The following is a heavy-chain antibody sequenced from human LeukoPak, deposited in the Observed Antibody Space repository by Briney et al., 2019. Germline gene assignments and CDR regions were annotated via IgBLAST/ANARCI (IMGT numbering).Heavy chain of an antibody. V-gene: IGHV1-69*13. Sequence: ASVKVSCKASGGTFSSYAISWVRQAPGQGLEWMGGIIPIFGTANYAQKFQGRVTITADESTSTAYMELSSLRSEDTAVYYCASPHFSIAVRPRPKLYYYYMDVWGKGTTVTVSS. CDR3: ASPHFSIAVRPRPKLYYYYMDV. D-gene: IGHD6-6*01. CDR1: GGTFSSYA. CDR2: IIPIFGTA. J-gene: IGHJ6*03.